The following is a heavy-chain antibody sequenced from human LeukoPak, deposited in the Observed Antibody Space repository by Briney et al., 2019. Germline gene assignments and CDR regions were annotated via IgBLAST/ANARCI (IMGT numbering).Heavy chain of an antibody. CDR1: GFNFGSYD. CDR3: ARRINGAFDI. Sequence: GGSLRLSCAASGFNFGSYDMNWVRQAPGKGLEYLSTINTDGSNTWYADSVKGRFTTSRDNSKNTAFLHMNNLGHEDTATYYCARRINGAFDIWGQGTMVSVSS. CDR2: INTDGSNT. V-gene: IGHV3-23*05. J-gene: IGHJ3*02.